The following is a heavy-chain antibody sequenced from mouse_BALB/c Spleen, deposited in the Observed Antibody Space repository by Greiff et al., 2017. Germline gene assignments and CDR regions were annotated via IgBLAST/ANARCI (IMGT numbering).Heavy chain of an antibody. V-gene: IGHV5-12-2*01. CDR2: ISNGGGST. D-gene: IGHD2-4*01. J-gene: IGHJ4*01. Sequence: EVKLMESGGGLVQPGGSLKLSCAASGFTFSSYTMSWVRQTPEKRLEWVAYISNGGGSTYYPDTVKGRFTISRDNAKNTLYLQMSILKSEDTAMYYCARGMITTTYALDYWGQGTSVTVSS. CDR3: ARGMITTTYALDY. CDR1: GFTFSSYT.